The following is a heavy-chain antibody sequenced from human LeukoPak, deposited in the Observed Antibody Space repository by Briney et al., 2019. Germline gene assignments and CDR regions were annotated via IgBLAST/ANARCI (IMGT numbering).Heavy chain of an antibody. CDR2: ISSSSSYI. CDR3: ARTYSSSWAFDY. V-gene: IGHV3-21*01. D-gene: IGHD6-13*01. Sequence: GGSLRLSCAASGFTFSSYCMNWVRQAPGKGLEWVSSISSSSSYIYYADSVKGRFTISRDNAKHSLYLQMNSLRAEDTAVYYCARTYSSSWAFDYWGQGTLVTVSS. CDR1: GFTFSSYC. J-gene: IGHJ4*02.